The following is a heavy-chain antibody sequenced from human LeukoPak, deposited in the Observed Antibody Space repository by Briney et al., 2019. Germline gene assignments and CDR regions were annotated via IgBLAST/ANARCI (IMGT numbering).Heavy chain of an antibody. CDR3: AGIAAAGTHYYYGVDV. CDR2: IWYDGSNK. V-gene: IGHV3-33*01. CDR1: GFTFSSYG. J-gene: IGHJ6*02. Sequence: GGSLRLSCAASGFTFSSYGMHWVRQAPGKGLEWVAVIWYDGSNKYYADSVKGRFTISRDNSKNTLYLQMNSLRAEDTAVYYCAGIAAAGTHYYYGVDVWGQGTTVTVSS. D-gene: IGHD6-13*01.